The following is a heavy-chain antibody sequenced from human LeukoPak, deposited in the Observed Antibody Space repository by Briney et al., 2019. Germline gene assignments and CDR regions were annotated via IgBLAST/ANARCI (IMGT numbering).Heavy chain of an antibody. D-gene: IGHD2-2*01. CDR1: GGSISSGGYY. CDR3: ARDPKSPDCSSTSCYDSNYYYYGMDV. J-gene: IGHJ6*02. Sequence: SETLSLTCTVSGGSISSGGYYWSWIRQHPGKGLEWIGYIYYSGSTYYNPSLKSRVTISVDTSKNQFSLKLSSVTAADTAVYYCARDPKSPDCSSTSCYDSNYYYYGMDVWGQGTTVTVSS. CDR2: IYYSGST. V-gene: IGHV4-31*03.